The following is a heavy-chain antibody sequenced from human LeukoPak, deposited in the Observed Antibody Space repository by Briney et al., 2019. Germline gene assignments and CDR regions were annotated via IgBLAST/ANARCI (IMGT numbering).Heavy chain of an antibody. CDR2: IWYDGNKK. Sequence: GGSLRLSCAASGFTFSSSGMHGVRQAPGKGLAWVAVIWYDGNKKYYAGAVNGRSTISRDNYNNTLSLQMNSLRAEDTAVYYCAKGRGNSYGNFRYWGQGTLVTVSS. J-gene: IGHJ4*02. CDR1: GFTFSSSG. CDR3: AKGRGNSYGNFRY. D-gene: IGHD5-18*01. V-gene: IGHV3-33*06.